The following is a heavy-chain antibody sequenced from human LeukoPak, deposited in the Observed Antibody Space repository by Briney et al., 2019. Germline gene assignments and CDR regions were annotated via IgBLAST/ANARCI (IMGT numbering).Heavy chain of an antibody. CDR3: ARDQPRLSFYYYGMDV. CDR2: ISSSSSYI. D-gene: IGHD4/OR15-4a*01. Sequence: GGSLRLSCAASGFTFSSYGMNWVRQAPGKGLEWVSSISSSSSYIYYADSVKGRFTISRGNAKNSLYLQMNSLRAEDTAVYYCARDQPRLSFYYYGMDVWGQGTTVTVSS. CDR1: GFTFSSYG. V-gene: IGHV3-21*01. J-gene: IGHJ6*02.